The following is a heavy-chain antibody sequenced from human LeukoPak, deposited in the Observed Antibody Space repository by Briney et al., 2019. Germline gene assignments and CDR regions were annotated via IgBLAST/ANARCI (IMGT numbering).Heavy chain of an antibody. J-gene: IGHJ4*02. V-gene: IGHV3-43*02. Sequence: PGGSLRLSCAASGFTFDDYAMHWGRQAPGKGLEWVSLISGDGGSTYYADSVKGRFTISRDNSKNSLYLQMNSLRTEDTVLYYCATRGYSYALDYWGQGTLVTDSS. D-gene: IGHD5-18*01. CDR1: GFTFDDYA. CDR2: ISGDGGST. CDR3: ATRGYSYALDY.